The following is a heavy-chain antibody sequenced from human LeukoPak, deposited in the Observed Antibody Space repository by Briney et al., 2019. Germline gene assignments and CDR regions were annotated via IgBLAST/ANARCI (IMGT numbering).Heavy chain of an antibody. CDR1: GFTVSSHY. CDR2: IYSGGST. D-gene: IGHD1-26*01. Sequence: GGSLRLSCAASGFTVSSHYMSWVRQAPGKGLEWVSVIYSGGSTYYADSVKGRFTISRDNSKNTLYLQMNSLRAEDTAVYNCARDLGWEIIRYYFDYWGQGTLVTVSS. CDR3: ARDLGWEIIRYYFDY. J-gene: IGHJ4*02. V-gene: IGHV3-66*01.